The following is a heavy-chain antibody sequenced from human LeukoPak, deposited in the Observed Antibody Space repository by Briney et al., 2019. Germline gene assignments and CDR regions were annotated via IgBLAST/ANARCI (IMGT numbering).Heavy chain of an antibody. CDR1: GGSISTYH. CDR3: ARGTDNYSDRSNWFDP. CDR2: IYSSGST. Sequence: SETLSLTCTVSGGSISTYHWSWIRQPPGKGLEWIGYIYSSGSTNYNPSLKSRVTISVDTSKNQFSLNLSSVTAADTAVYYCARGTDNYSDRSNWFDPWGQGTLVTVSS. V-gene: IGHV4-59*01. D-gene: IGHD4-17*01. J-gene: IGHJ5*02.